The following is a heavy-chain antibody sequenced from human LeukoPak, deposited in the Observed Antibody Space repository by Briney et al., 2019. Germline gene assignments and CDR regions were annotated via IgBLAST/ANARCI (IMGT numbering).Heavy chain of an antibody. CDR3: ATTVTTEFDY. Sequence: GGSLRLSCAASGFTFSSYSMNWVRQAPGKGLEWVSYISSSSSTIYHADSVKGRFTISRDNAKNSLYLQMNSLRDEDTAVYYCATTVTTEFDYWGQGTLVTVSS. CDR2: ISSSSSTI. V-gene: IGHV3-48*02. CDR1: GFTFSSYS. D-gene: IGHD4-17*01. J-gene: IGHJ4*02.